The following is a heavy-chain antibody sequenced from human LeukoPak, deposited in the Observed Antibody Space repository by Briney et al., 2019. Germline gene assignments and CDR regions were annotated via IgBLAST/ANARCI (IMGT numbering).Heavy chain of an antibody. CDR3: ARDGKFRGVIAVY. J-gene: IGHJ4*02. Sequence: GGSLRLSCAASGFTFSSYAMSWVRQAPGQGLEWMGWISAYNGNTNYAQKLQGRVTMTTDTSTSTAYMELRSLRSDDTAVYYCARDGKFRGVIAVYWGQGTLVTVSS. CDR2: ISAYNGNT. CDR1: GFTFSSYA. V-gene: IGHV1-18*01. D-gene: IGHD3-10*01.